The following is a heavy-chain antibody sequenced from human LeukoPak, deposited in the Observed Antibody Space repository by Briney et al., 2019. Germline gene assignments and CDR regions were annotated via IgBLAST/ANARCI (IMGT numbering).Heavy chain of an antibody. CDR2: ISSSSSYI. D-gene: IGHD6-13*01. CDR3: ARDRPSGLDSSSRFDY. Sequence: PGGSLRLSCAASGFTFSSYSMNWVRQAPGKGLEWVSSISSSSSYIYYADSVKDRFTISRDNAKNSLYLQMNSLRAEDTAVYYCARDRPSGLDSSSRFDYWGQGTLVTVSS. V-gene: IGHV3-21*01. J-gene: IGHJ4*02. CDR1: GFTFSSYS.